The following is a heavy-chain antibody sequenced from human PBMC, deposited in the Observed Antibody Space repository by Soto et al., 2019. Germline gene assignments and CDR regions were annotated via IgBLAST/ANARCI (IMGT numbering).Heavy chain of an antibody. Sequence: GGSLRLSCAASGFTFSSYAMSWVRQAPGKGREWVSAISVSGGSTYYADSVKGRFTISRDNSKSTLYLQMNSLRAEDTAVYYCAKERYCSSTSCTFYGMDVWGQGTTVTVSS. V-gene: IGHV3-23*01. CDR1: GFTFSSYA. CDR3: AKERYCSSTSCTFYGMDV. CDR2: ISVSGGST. J-gene: IGHJ6*02. D-gene: IGHD2-2*01.